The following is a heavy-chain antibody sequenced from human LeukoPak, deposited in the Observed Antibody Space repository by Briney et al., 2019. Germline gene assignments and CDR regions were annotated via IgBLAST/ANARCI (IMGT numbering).Heavy chain of an antibody. CDR3: ARPNSPPRGYSYGYYDAFDI. J-gene: IGHJ3*02. D-gene: IGHD5-18*01. CDR2: IYYSGST. V-gene: IGHV4-39*01. Sequence: SETLSLTCTVSGGSIGSSSYYWGWIRQPPGKGLEWIGSIYYSGSTYDNPSLKSRVTISVDTSKNQFSLKLSSVTAADTAVYYCARPNSPPRGYSYGYYDAFDIWGQGTMVTVSS. CDR1: GGSIGSSSYY.